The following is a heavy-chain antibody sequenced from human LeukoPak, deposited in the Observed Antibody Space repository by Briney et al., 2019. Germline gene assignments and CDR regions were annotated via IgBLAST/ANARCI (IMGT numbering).Heavy chain of an antibody. J-gene: IGHJ4*02. Sequence: ASVKVSCKASGGTFSSYAISWVRQAPGQGLEWMGGIIPIFGTANYAQKFQGRVTITADESTSTAYMELSSLRSEDTAVYYCATRITISGQHDYWGQGTLVTVSS. CDR1: GGTFSSYA. CDR2: IIPIFGTA. D-gene: IGHD3-3*01. CDR3: ATRITISGQHDY. V-gene: IGHV1-69*01.